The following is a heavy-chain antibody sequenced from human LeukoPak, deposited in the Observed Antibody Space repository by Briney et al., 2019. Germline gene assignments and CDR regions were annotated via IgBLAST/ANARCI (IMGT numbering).Heavy chain of an antibody. Sequence: GGSLRRSCAASEFTVSSCAMSCVRQAPGKGLEWVSGITGSGGSTYYADSVKGRFTISRDNSKSTLYLQINSLGAEDTAVYYCAKAGGTFYFDYWGQGTLVTVSS. J-gene: IGHJ4*02. D-gene: IGHD1-26*01. CDR2: ITGSGGST. CDR1: EFTVSSCA. CDR3: AKAGGTFYFDY. V-gene: IGHV3-23*01.